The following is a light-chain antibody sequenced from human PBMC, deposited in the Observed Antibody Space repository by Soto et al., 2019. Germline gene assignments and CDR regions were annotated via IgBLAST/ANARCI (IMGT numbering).Light chain of an antibody. CDR2: DAS. CDR1: QSVSTY. J-gene: IGKJ5*01. Sequence: EIVLTQSPATLSLSPGERATLSCRASQSVSTYLAWYQQKPGPAPRLLIYDASNRATGIADRFSGSGSGTDFTLTISSLEPEDFAVYYCQHRGSWPITFGQGTRLEIK. CDR3: QHRGSWPIT. V-gene: IGKV3-11*01.